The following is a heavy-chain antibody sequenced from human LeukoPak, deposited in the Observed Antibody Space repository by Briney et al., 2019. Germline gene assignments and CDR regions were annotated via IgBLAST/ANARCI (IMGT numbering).Heavy chain of an antibody. CDR1: GGSFSGYY. D-gene: IGHD3-10*01. CDR3: ARVTADYGSGSRPNFDY. V-gene: IGHV4-34*01. J-gene: IGHJ4*02. Sequence: SETLSLTCAVYGGSFSGYYWSWIRQPPGKRLEWIGEINHSGSTNYNPSLKSRVTMSVDTSKNQFSLKLSSVTAADTAVYYCARVTADYGSGSRPNFDYWGQGTLVTVSS. CDR2: INHSGST.